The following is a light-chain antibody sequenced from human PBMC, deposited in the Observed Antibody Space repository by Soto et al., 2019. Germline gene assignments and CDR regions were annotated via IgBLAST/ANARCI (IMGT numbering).Light chain of an antibody. CDR2: EVS. Sequence: QSALTQPPSVSGSPGQSVTISCTGTSSDVGDYNRVSWYQQPPGTAPKLMIYEVSNRPSGVPDRFSGSKSGNTASLTISGLQAEGGGDYYCRLKASSGSWVFGGGTKLT. J-gene: IGLJ3*02. CDR1: SSDVGDYNR. V-gene: IGLV2-18*01. CDR3: RLKASSGSWV.